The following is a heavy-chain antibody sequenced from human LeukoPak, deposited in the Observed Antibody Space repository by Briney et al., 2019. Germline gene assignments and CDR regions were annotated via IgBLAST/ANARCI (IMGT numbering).Heavy chain of an antibody. Sequence: WASVTVSFKASGYTFSRYGISWVRQAPGHGVEWMGWISAYNGNAKYAQTLQGRVTMTTDTSTSTAYMELRSLTSGDTAVYYCARTVDSYNWRENWFDPWGQGTLVTVSS. V-gene: IGHV1-18*01. CDR2: ISAYNGNA. J-gene: IGHJ5*02. CDR1: GYTFSRYG. CDR3: ARTVDSYNWRENWFDP. D-gene: IGHD1-20*01.